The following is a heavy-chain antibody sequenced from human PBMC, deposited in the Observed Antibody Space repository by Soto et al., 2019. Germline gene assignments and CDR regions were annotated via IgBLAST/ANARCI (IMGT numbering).Heavy chain of an antibody. Sequence: PXXSLRLSFEASGFSFRTYAMHWVPQAPGKGLEWVAVLSYDGNNKYYGASVRGRFSISRDNFKNTVSLEMNSLRADDTAVYYCARDPYDVGSGSPKLDYWGQGTLVTVSS. CDR3: ARDPYDVGSGSPKLDY. J-gene: IGHJ4*02. CDR1: GFSFRTYA. D-gene: IGHD3-10*01. CDR2: LSYDGNNK. V-gene: IGHV3-30-3*01.